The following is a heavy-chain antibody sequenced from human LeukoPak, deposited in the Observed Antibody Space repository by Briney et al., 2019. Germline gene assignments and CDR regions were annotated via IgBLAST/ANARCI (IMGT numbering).Heavy chain of an antibody. Sequence: ASVKVSCKASGGTFSSYAINWVRQATGQGLEWMGWMNPNSGNTGYAQKFQGRVTITRNTSISTAYMELSSLRSEDTAVYYCARGVTYYDFWSGYYSPDWFDPWGQGTLVTVSS. CDR3: ARGVTYYDFWSGYYSPDWFDP. V-gene: IGHV1-8*03. CDR1: GGTFSSYA. CDR2: MNPNSGNT. J-gene: IGHJ5*02. D-gene: IGHD3-3*01.